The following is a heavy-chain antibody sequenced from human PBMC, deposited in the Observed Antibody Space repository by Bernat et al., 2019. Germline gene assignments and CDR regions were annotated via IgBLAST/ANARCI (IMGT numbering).Heavy chain of an antibody. CDR1: GGSISSYNYY. J-gene: IGHJ4*02. Sequence: QLQLQESGPGLVKPSETLSLTCTVSGGSISSYNYYWGWIRQPPGKGLEWIGSIYYSGSTYYNPSLKSRVTISVDTSKNQFSLKLSSVTAADTAVYYCARGRPYYYDSSGYYSYFDYWGQGTLVTVSS. CDR2: IYYSGST. D-gene: IGHD3-22*01. V-gene: IGHV4-39*01. CDR3: ARGRPYYYDSSGYYSYFDY.